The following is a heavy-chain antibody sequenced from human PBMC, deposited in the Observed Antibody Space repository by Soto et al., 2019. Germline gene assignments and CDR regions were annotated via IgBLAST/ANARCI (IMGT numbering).Heavy chain of an antibody. CDR3: ARAGELPYYYYGMDV. V-gene: IGHV1-18*01. D-gene: IGHD1-7*01. CDR2: VSGYNGNT. CDR1: GYTFTTSG. Sequence: QVQLVQSGGEVKKPGASVKVSCKASGYTFTTSGVSWVRQAPGQGLEWMGWVSGYNGNTKYAEKFHDRVTMTTDTATRTAYLELRSLTTDDTAVYYCARAGELPYYYYGMDVWGQGTTVIVYS. J-gene: IGHJ6*02.